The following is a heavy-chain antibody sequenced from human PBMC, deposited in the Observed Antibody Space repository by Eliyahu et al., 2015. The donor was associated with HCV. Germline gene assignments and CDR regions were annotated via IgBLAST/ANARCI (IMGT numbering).Heavy chain of an antibody. CDR1: GFTFSDYY. V-gene: IGHV3-11*06. J-gene: IGHJ5*02. CDR3: ARVNGLYCSSTSCYSGWFDP. D-gene: IGHD2-2*01. CDR2: ISSSSSYT. Sequence: QVQLVESGGGLVKPGGSLRLSCAASGFTFSDYYXXWIRQAPGKGLEGVSYISSSSSYTNYADSVKGRFTISRDNAKNSLYLQMNSLRAEDTAVYYCARVNGLYCSSTSCYSGWFDPWGQGTLVTVSS.